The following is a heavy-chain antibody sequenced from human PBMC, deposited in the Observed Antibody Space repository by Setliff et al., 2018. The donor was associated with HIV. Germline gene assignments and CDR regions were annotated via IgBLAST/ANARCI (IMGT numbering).Heavy chain of an antibody. V-gene: IGHV3-48*01. D-gene: IGHD4-17*01. J-gene: IGHJ6*03. Sequence: GGSLRLSCAISGFTFGYFCMNWVRQAPGKGLEWISYISSKRTSIYYADSVKGRFTISRDNDRNSLYLQMNGLRAEDTAVYYCARGPTTVTNYYYYYMDVWGKGTTVTVSS. CDR3: ARGPTTVTNYYYYYMDV. CDR2: ISSKRTSI. CDR1: GFTFGYFC.